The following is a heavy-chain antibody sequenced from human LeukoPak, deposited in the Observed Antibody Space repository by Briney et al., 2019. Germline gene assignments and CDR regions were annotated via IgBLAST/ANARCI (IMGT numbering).Heavy chain of an antibody. J-gene: IGHJ4*02. V-gene: IGHV3-21*05. Sequence: PGGSLRLSCAASEFTFSNYNMNWVRQAPGKGLEWVSYISSSSDSIYYADSVKGRFTISRDNAKNSLYLQMNSLRAEDTGVYCCASEAGDYWGQGTLVTVSS. CDR1: EFTFSNYN. CDR2: ISSSSDSI. CDR3: ASEAGDY.